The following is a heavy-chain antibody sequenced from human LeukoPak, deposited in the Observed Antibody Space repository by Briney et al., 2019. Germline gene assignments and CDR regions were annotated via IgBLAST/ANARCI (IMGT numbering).Heavy chain of an antibody. CDR2: ISYDGSNK. V-gene: IGHV3-30*03. D-gene: IGHD3-10*01. Sequence: GGSLRLSCAASGFTFSNYYMSWVRQAPGRGLEWVALISYDGSNKYYADSVKGRFTISRDDFKNTLYLQMNSLRAKDTAVYYSAVYYCGKGAHDAFYMGGQGKRVTVSS. CDR1: GFTFSNYY. CDR3: AVYYCGKGAHDAFYM. J-gene: IGHJ3*02.